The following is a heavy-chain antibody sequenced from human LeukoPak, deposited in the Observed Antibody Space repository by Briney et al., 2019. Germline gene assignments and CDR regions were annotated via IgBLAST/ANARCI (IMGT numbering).Heavy chain of an antibody. J-gene: IGHJ4*02. CDR3: ARLEGIAAAGY. Sequence: PSETLSLTCTVSGGSISSSSYYWGWIRQPPGKGLEWIGRIYHSGSTYNNPPLKSRATISVDTSKNQSSLKLSSVTAADTAVYYCARLEGIAAAGYWGQGTLVTVSS. V-gene: IGHV4-39*01. D-gene: IGHD6-13*01. CDR1: GGSISSSSYY. CDR2: IYHSGST.